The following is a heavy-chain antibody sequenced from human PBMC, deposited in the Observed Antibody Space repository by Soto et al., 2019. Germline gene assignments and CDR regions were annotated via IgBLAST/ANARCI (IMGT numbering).Heavy chain of an antibody. D-gene: IGHD5-12*01. V-gene: IGHV3-72*01. CDR1: GFTFGDHY. CDR3: ARAQATRGNCFLDI. CDR2: IRRKVNTYAT. J-gene: IGHJ2*01. Sequence: EVQLVESGGGLVQPGGSLRLSCAASGFTFGDHYMDWVRQALGQGLGWVGRIRRKVNTYATEYAASEKGRFTFPRDDSKNSVSLKMNSLDIEDTAIHYCARAQATRGNCFLDIWGRGTLVTVSS.